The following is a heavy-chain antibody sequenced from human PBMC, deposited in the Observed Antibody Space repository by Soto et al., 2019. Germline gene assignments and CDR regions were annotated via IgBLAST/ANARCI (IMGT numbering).Heavy chain of an antibody. CDR2: ISPDGRNK. CDR3: ARGDGYNYFDS. D-gene: IGHD5-12*01. CDR1: GFTFASYA. J-gene: IGHJ4*02. V-gene: IGHV3-30*04. Sequence: QVQLVESGGGVVQPGRSLRLSCAASGFTFASYAIHWVRQAPGKGLEWVAGISPDGRNKYYTDSVKGRFTFSRDNSKNTLSLQLNSLRGEDTAVYYCARGDGYNYFDSRGQGTLVTVSS.